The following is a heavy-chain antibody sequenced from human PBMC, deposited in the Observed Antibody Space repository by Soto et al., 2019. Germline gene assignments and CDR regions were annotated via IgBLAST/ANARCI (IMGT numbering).Heavy chain of an antibody. V-gene: IGHV4-31*03. CDR3: ARERRDGCGYSPDY. J-gene: IGHJ4*02. D-gene: IGHD6-25*01. CDR2: IYYTGST. Sequence: QVQLQESGPGLVMTSETLSLTCTVSGGSISNGAYLWSWIRQHPGKGLEWIGYIYYTGSTYYNAXVXXXNXXSVDPAKNQLAVKLRSVAAAAAAVSVCARERRDGCGYSPDYWGQGTPVTVSS. CDR1: GGSISNGAYL.